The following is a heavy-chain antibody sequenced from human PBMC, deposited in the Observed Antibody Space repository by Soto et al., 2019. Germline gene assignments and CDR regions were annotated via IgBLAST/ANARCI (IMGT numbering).Heavy chain of an antibody. Sequence: SETLSLTCPVSGGSVTRSGYYWTWIRQSPGKGLEWIGNIYPTGEINYNPSLQSRVLMSLDMPNNQSSLKLTSVTAADTAVYYCARDSLMLHRIAAAGTGAGNRWDVWGQGKTVT. CDR1: GGSVTRSGYY. CDR3: ARDSLMLHRIAAAGTGAGNRWDV. J-gene: IGHJ6*02. CDR2: IYPTGEI. D-gene: IGHD6-13*01. V-gene: IGHV4-61*08.